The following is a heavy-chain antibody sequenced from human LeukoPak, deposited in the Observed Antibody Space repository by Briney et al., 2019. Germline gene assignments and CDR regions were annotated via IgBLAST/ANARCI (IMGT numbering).Heavy chain of an antibody. CDR3: AKVGTIVATIDAFDI. V-gene: IGHV3-23*01. CDR2: ISARDGST. J-gene: IGHJ3*02. CDR1: GFDFSSYA. Sequence: GGSLRLSCAASGFDFSSYAMTGVRQAPGKGLEWVSSISARDGSTYCADSVKGRFTISRDTSKNALYLQMNSLRADDTAVYYCAKVGTIVATIDAFDIWGQGTKVTVSS. D-gene: IGHD5-12*01.